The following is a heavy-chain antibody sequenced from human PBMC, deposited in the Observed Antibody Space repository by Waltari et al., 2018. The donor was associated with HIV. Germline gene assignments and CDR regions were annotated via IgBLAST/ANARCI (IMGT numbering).Heavy chain of an antibody. D-gene: IGHD6-13*01. CDR3: AVGDAYSSSWSLSWYFDL. CDR1: GGTFSSYT. V-gene: IGHV1-69*02. Sequence: QVQLVQSGAEVKKPGSSVKVSCKASGGTFSSYTISWVRQAPGQGLEWMGRIIPILGIANYAQKFQGRVTITADKSTSTAYMELSSLRSEDTAVYYCAVGDAYSSSWSLSWYFDLWGRGTLVTVSS. J-gene: IGHJ2*01. CDR2: IIPILGIA.